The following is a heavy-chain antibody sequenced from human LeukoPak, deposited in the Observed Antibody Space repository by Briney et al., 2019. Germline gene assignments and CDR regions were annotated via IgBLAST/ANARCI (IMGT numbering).Heavy chain of an antibody. J-gene: IGHJ4*02. V-gene: IGHV3-48*04. CDR3: ARGAYSSGWAYFDH. D-gene: IGHD6-19*01. Sequence: GGSLRLSCAASGFTFSDYSMNWVRQAPGKGLEWVSYISFSVNTKYYGDSVKGRFTISRDNAKNSLYLHMDSLRAEDAAVYYCARGAYSSGWAYFDHWGQGTLVTVSS. CDR1: GFTFSDYS. CDR2: ISFSVNTK.